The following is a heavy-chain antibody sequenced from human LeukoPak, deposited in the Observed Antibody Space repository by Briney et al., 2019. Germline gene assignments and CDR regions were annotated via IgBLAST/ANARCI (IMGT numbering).Heavy chain of an antibody. Sequence: SETLSLTCAVYGGSFSGYYWSWIRQPPGKGLEWIGEINHSGSTNYNPSLKSRVTISVDTSKNQFSLKLSSVTAADTAVYYCARCYGPFDYWGQGTLVTVSS. D-gene: IGHD2-2*01. V-gene: IGHV4-34*01. J-gene: IGHJ4*02. CDR2: INHSGST. CDR1: GGSFSGYY. CDR3: ARCYGPFDY.